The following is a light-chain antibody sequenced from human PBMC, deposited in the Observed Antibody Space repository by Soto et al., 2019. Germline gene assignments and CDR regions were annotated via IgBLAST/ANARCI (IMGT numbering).Light chain of an antibody. Sequence: EIVMTQSPATLSVSPGERATLSCRASQKINNNLAWYQQKPGQAPRLLIYGASTRATGIPARFSGSGSGTEFTLTISSLQSEDSGFYYCQQHNNWPPWTFGRGTKVE. J-gene: IGKJ1*01. CDR2: GAS. CDR1: QKINNN. V-gene: IGKV3D-15*01. CDR3: QQHNNWPPWT.